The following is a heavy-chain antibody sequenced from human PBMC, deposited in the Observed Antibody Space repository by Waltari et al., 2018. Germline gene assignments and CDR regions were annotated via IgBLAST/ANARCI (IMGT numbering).Heavy chain of an antibody. V-gene: IGHV3-23*01. J-gene: IGHJ4*02. Sequence: EVQLLESGGGLVQPGGSLRLSCAASGFTFSSYAMNWVRQAPGKGMEWVSFMRGGGARTEYSDAVKGRFAISRDNSKNTLFLQMISLRAEDTAVYYCARGGGVGRGFDYWGQGTLVTVSS. CDR2: MRGGGART. CDR1: GFTFSSYA. CDR3: ARGGGVGRGFDY. D-gene: IGHD3-16*01.